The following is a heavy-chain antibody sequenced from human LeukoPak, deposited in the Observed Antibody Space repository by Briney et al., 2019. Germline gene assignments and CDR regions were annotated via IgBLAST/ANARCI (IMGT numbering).Heavy chain of an antibody. J-gene: IGHJ6*03. Sequence: GASVKVSCKASGYTFTGYYMHWVRQAPGQGLEWMGWINPNSGGTNYAQKFQGRVTMTRDTSISTAYMELSRLRSDDTAVYYCASTLGRERDSSGYYYYYYYMDVWGKGTTVTISS. CDR2: INPNSGGT. CDR3: ASTLGRERDSSGYYYYYYYMDV. CDR1: GYTFTGYY. V-gene: IGHV1-2*02. D-gene: IGHD3-22*01.